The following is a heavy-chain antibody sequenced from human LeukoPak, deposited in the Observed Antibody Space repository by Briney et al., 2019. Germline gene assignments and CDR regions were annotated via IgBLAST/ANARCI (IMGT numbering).Heavy chain of an antibody. Sequence: SGPALVKPTQTPTLTCTFSGFSLSTIGMWVRWIRQPPGKALEWLARIDWDDDKYYSTSLKTRLTISKATSKKQVLLNMTNMDPVDTATYYCARYTGDYEPYGIDVWGQGPTVTVSS. CDR3: ARYTGDYEPYGIDV. J-gene: IGHJ6*02. CDR2: IDWDDDK. V-gene: IGHV2-70*11. D-gene: IGHD4-17*01. CDR1: GFSLSTIGMW.